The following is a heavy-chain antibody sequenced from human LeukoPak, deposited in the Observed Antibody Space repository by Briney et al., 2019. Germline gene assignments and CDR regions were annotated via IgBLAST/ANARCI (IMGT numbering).Heavy chain of an antibody. CDR2: ISYDGSNK. D-gene: IGHD4-17*01. CDR1: GFTFSSYG. CDR3: AKDIASSVVTTPYYFDY. J-gene: IGHJ4*02. Sequence: PGGSLRLSCAASGFTFSSYGMHWVRQAPGKGLEWVAVISYDGSNKYYADSVKGRFTISRDNAKNSLYLQMNSLRAEDTALYYCAKDIASSVVTTPYYFDYWGQGTLVTVSS. V-gene: IGHV3-30*18.